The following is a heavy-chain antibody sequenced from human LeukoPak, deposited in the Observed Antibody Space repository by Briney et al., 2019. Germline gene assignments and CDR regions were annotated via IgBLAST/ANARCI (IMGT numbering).Heavy chain of an antibody. Sequence: QAGGSLRLSCAASGFTFSSYTMHWVRQAPGKGLEWVAVISYDGSNGYYADSVKGRFTISRDNSKNTLYLQMNSLRAEDTAVYYCARDVGWSLDYWGQGTQVTVSS. V-gene: IGHV3-30-3*01. J-gene: IGHJ4*02. CDR1: GFTFSSYT. D-gene: IGHD2-15*01. CDR2: ISYDGSNG. CDR3: ARDVGWSLDY.